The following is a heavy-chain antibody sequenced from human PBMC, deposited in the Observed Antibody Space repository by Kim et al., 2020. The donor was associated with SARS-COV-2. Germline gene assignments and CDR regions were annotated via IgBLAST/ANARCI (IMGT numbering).Heavy chain of an antibody. V-gene: IGHV4-4*02. CDR2: IFRDGST. CDR3: ARDKWCSGGTCFPRDL. J-gene: IGHJ4*02. D-gene: IGHD2-8*01. Sequence: SETLSLTCAVSGVSVVTNNYWTWVRQTPAKGLEWIGEIFRDGSTNYNPSLKSRVIMSLDTSKNHFSLNVNSVTAADTAVYYCARDKWCSGGTCFPRDLWGQGTLVTVSS. CDR1: GVSVVTNNY.